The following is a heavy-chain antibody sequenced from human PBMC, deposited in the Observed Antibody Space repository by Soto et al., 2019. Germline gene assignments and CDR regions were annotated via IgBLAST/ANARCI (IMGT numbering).Heavy chain of an antibody. CDR1: SGSLSSGGYY. J-gene: IGHJ5*02. V-gene: IGHV4-31*03. CDR2: IYFTGIT. CDR3: ARAPPYQKVNWFDL. Sequence: QEQLQESGPGLVEPSQTLSLTCTVSSGSLSSGGYYWNWIRQHPVKGLEWIGYIYFTGITYSTPSLKSRVTLSVDTSKSQFSLELRSVTAADTAIYYCARAPPYQKVNWFDLWGPGVLVTVSS.